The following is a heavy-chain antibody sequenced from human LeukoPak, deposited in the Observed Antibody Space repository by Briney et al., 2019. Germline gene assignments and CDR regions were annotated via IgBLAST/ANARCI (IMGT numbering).Heavy chain of an antibody. CDR2: IYTSAST. V-gene: IGHV4-4*07. Sequence: SETLSLTCTVSGGSISNYYWSWLRQPAGKGLERIGRIYTSASTNYNPSLKSRVTLSVDASKNQFSLRLSSLTAADTAVYYCARGRYCSATICSGGDAFDIWGQGTVVTVSS. D-gene: IGHD2-2*01. CDR1: GGSISNYY. CDR3: ARGRYCSATICSGGDAFDI. J-gene: IGHJ3*02.